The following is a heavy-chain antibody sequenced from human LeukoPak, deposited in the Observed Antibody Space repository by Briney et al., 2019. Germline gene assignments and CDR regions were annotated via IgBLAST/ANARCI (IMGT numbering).Heavy chain of an antibody. CDR2: ISSNGDST. Sequence: PGGSLRLSCVASGFTFSTYPMHWVRQAPGKGLEYVSAISSNGDSTYYAKSVKGRFTISRDNSKDTLFLQMGSLRVEDMAVYYCARGTAAAATACFDSWGQGALVTVSS. D-gene: IGHD6-13*01. J-gene: IGHJ4*02. CDR3: ARGTAAAATACFDS. V-gene: IGHV3-64*01. CDR1: GFTFSTYP.